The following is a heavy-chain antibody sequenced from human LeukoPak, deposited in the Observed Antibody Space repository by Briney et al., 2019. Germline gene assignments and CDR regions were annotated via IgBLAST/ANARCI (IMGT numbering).Heavy chain of an antibody. Sequence: GASVKVSCKASGYTFTSYDINGVRQATGQGLEGMGGMNPNSSNTGYAQKFQGRVTITRTTSIRTPHMALSSLRSGHTPVYYCARGQGYSSSWGIDRWGQGTLVTVSS. CDR2: MNPNSSNT. CDR3: ARGQGYSSSWGIDR. D-gene: IGHD6-13*01. V-gene: IGHV1-8*03. CDR1: GYTFTSYD. J-gene: IGHJ5*02.